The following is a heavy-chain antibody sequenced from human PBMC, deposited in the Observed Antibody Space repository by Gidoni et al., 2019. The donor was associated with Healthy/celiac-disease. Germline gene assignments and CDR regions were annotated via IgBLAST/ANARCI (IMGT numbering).Heavy chain of an antibody. CDR2: IYYRGST. Sequence: QLQLQESGPGLVKPSETLSPTCTVSGGSISSSSYYWGWIRQPPGKGLEWIGSIYYRGSTYYNPYLKSRVTISVDTSKNQFSLKLSAVTAAETAVYYWARQSGYSSGWYGYWGQGTLVTVSS. CDR1: GGSISSSSYY. J-gene: IGHJ4*02. CDR3: ARQSGYSSGWYGY. V-gene: IGHV4-39*01. D-gene: IGHD6-19*01.